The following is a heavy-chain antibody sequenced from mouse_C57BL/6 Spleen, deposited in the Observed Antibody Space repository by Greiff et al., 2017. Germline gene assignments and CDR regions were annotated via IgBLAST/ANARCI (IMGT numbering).Heavy chain of an antibody. V-gene: IGHV5-6*02. CDR2: ISSGGSYT. D-gene: IGHD2-4*01. CDR3: ARHEDYDDVYFDY. CDR1: GFTFSSYG. J-gene: IGHJ2*01. Sequence: DVTLVESGGDLVKPGGSLKLSCAASGFTFSSYGMSWVRQTPDKRLEWVATISSGGSYTYYPDSVKGRFTISRDNAKNNLYLQMSSLKSEDTAMYYCARHEDYDDVYFDYWGQGTTLTVSS.